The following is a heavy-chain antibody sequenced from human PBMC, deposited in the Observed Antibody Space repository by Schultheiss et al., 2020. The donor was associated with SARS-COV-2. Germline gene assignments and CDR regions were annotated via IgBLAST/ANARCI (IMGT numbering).Heavy chain of an antibody. V-gene: IGHV4-59*08. CDR3: ASVGGRYYYYYMDV. CDR1: GGSISSYY. Sequence: SETLSLTCTVSGGSISSYYWSWIRQPAGKGLEWIGYIYYSGSTNYNPSLKSRVTISVDTSKNQFSLKLSSVTAADTAVYYCASVGGRYYYYYMDVWGKGTTVTVSS. D-gene: IGHD3-10*01. J-gene: IGHJ6*03. CDR2: IYYSGST.